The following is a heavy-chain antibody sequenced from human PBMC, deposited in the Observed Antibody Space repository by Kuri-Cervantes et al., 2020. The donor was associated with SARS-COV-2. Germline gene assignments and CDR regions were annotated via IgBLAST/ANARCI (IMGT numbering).Heavy chain of an antibody. D-gene: IGHD3-3*01. CDR2: INSDGSST. J-gene: IGHJ3*02. Sequence: GESPKISCAASGFTFSSYWMHWVRQAPGKGLVWVSRINSDGSSTSYADSVKGRFTISRDNAKNTLYLQMNSLRAEDTAVYYCARASLDLTIFGVAYDAFDIWGQGTMVTVSS. V-gene: IGHV3-74*01. CDR1: GFTFSSYW. CDR3: ARASLDLTIFGVAYDAFDI.